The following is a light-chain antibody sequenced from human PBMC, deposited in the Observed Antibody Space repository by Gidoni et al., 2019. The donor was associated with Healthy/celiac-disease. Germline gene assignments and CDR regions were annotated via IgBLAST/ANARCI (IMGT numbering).Light chain of an antibody. CDR3: QAWDSSVYV. CDR1: KLGDKY. CDR2: QDS. V-gene: IGLV3-1*01. Sequence: SYELTQPPSVSVSPGQTASITCSGDKLGDKYACWYQQKQGQSPVLVIYQDSKRPSGIPARFSGSNSGNTATLTISGTQAMDEADYYCQAWDSSVYVFGTGTKVTVL. J-gene: IGLJ1*01.